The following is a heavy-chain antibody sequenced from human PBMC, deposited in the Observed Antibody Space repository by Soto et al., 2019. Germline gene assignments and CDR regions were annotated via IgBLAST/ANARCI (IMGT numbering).Heavy chain of an antibody. D-gene: IGHD6-13*01. CDR3: ARAGLAAGTLFDY. CDR1: GYTFTSYG. J-gene: IGHJ4*02. CDR2: MNPNSGNT. V-gene: IGHV1-8*02. Sequence: ASVKVSCKASGYTFTSYGISWVRQATGQGLEWMGWMNPNSGNTGYAQKFQGRVTMTRNTSISTAYMELSSLRSEDTAVYYCARAGLAAGTLFDYWGQGTLVTVSS.